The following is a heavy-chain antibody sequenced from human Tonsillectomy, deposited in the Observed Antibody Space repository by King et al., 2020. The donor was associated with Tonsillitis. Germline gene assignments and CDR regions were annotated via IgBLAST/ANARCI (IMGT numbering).Heavy chain of an antibody. Sequence: LQLQESGSGLVKPSETLSLTCTVSGGSISSSNYYLGWIRQPPGKGLEWIGSMSYSGNTYHHPSLKSRVTISVDTSKNQFSLKLSSVTAADTAVYYCARHNQYCSSTSCSCFYYYYYYMDVWGKGTTVTVSS. J-gene: IGHJ6*03. V-gene: IGHV4-39*01. CDR1: GGSISSSNYY. CDR3: ARHNQYCSSTSCSCFYYYYYYMDV. D-gene: IGHD2-2*01. CDR2: MSYSGNT.